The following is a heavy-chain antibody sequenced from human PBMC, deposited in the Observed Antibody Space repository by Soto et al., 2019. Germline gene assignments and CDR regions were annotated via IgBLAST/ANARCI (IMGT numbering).Heavy chain of an antibody. J-gene: IGHJ4*02. D-gene: IGHD2-15*01. CDR1: GFTFSNAW. CDR2: IKSKTDGGTT. V-gene: IGHV3-15*07. Sequence: EVQLVESGGGLVKPGGSLRLSCAASGFTFSNAWMNWVRQAPGKGPEWVGRIKSKTDGGTTDYAAPVKGRFTISREDSKNTLYLQMNSLKTENTAVYYCTTAPRGVGYCSGGSCYRIDYWGQGTLVTVSS. CDR3: TTAPRGVGYCSGGSCYRIDY.